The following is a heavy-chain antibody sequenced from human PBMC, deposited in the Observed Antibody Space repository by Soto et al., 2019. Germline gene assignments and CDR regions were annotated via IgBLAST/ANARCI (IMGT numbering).Heavy chain of an antibody. CDR1: GYTFTSYA. V-gene: IGHV1-3*01. D-gene: IGHD4-17*01. CDR3: ASALQDGGQSVYFQN. Sequence: QVQLVQSGAEVKKPGASVKVSCKASGYTFTSYAMHWVRQAPGQRLEWMGWINAGNGNTKYSQKFQGRVTITRDTSASTAYMELSSLRSEDTAVYYCASALQDGGQSVYFQNWGQGTLVTVSS. CDR2: INAGNGNT. J-gene: IGHJ1*01.